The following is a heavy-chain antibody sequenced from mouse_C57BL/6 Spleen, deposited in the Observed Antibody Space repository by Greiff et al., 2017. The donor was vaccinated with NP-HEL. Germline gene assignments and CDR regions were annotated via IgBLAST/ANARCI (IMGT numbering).Heavy chain of an antibody. V-gene: IGHV1-50*01. CDR2: IDPSDSYT. CDR1: GYTFTSYW. CDR3: ARGGGREAMDY. D-gene: IGHD1-1*02. Sequence: VQLQQPGAELVKPGASVKLSCKASGYTFTSYWMQWVKQRPGQGLEWIGEIDPSDSYTNYNQKFKGKATLTVDTSSSTAYMQLSSLTSEDSAVYYCARGGGREAMDYWGQGTSVTVSS. J-gene: IGHJ4*01.